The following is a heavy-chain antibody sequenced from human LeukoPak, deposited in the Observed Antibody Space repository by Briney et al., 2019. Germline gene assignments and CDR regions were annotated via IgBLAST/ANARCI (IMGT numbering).Heavy chain of an antibody. CDR3: ARAGDSSVYYDY. CDR1: RGSFSGYY. D-gene: IGHD3-22*01. Sequence: SETLSLTCAVYRGSFSGYYWSWIRQPPGKGLEWIGEIHHSGSTNYNPSLKSRVTISVDTSKNQFSLKLSSVTAADTAVYYCARAGDSSVYYDYWGQGTLVTVSS. J-gene: IGHJ4*02. V-gene: IGHV4-34*01. CDR2: IHHSGST.